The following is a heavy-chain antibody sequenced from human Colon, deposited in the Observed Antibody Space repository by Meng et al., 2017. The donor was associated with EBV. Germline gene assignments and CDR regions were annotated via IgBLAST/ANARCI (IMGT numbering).Heavy chain of an antibody. CDR2: IYHSGST. CDR3: ARVGAYCGGDCYHPR. J-gene: IGHJ4*02. CDR1: GGSLSSRNW. Sequence: QVRWRGSGPGLGKPSGTLSLTCAVSGGSLSSRNWWSWVRQPPGKGLEWIGEIYHSGSTNYNPSLKSRVTISVDESKNQFSLRLSSVTAADTAVYYCARVGAYCGGDCYHPRWGQGTLVTVSS. D-gene: IGHD2-21*02. V-gene: IGHV4-4*02.